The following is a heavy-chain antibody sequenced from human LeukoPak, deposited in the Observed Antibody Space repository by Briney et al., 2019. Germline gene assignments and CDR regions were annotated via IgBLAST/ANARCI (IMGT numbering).Heavy chain of an antibody. V-gene: IGHV3-30-3*01. CDR1: GFTFSRYV. J-gene: IGHJ4*02. CDR2: ISYDGSSA. D-gene: IGHD3-22*01. Sequence: GRSLRLSCAASGFTFSRYVMHWVRQAPGKGLEWVAVISYDGSSAYHTDSVKGRFTISRDNSKNTLYLQMDSLRAEDTAIYYCARVLGGGYYDSSGYSNWGQGTLVTVSS. CDR3: ARVLGGGYYDSSGYSN.